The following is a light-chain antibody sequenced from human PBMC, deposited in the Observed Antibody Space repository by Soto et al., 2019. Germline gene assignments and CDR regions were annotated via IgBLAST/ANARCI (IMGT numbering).Light chain of an antibody. CDR3: QQHSNRLT. J-gene: IGKJ4*01. CDR1: QSVDSY. CDR2: DAS. Sequence: EIVLTQSPATLSLSPGERATLSCRASQSVDSYLAWYQQKGGQAPRLLIFDASNRATGIPARFSGSGSGTDFTLTINSLEPEDFAVYYCQQHSNRLTFGGGTKVEIK. V-gene: IGKV3-11*01.